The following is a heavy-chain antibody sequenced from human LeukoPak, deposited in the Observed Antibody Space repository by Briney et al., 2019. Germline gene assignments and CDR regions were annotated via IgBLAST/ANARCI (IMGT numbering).Heavy chain of an antibody. D-gene: IGHD1-1*01. CDR3: TTENWYVFEN. Sequence: GGSLRLSCAASGFPFSSYWMAWVRQAPGKGLEGVATITLDGSDSYYVDSVKGRFTVPRDNAKNSLYLQMNSLRVEDTAVFYCTTENWYVFENWGQGSLVTVSS. V-gene: IGHV3-7*04. CDR1: GFPFSSYW. CDR2: ITLDGSDS. J-gene: IGHJ4*02.